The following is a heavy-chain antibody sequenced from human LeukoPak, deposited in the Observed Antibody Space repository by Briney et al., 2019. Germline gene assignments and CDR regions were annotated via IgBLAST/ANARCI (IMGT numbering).Heavy chain of an antibody. CDR3: ARCPVSDCWSGYYYYFDY. CDR1: GGSISSGDYY. V-gene: IGHV4-30-4*02. J-gene: IGHJ4*02. Sequence: SETLSLTCTVSGGSISSGDYYWSWIRQPPGKGLEWIGYIYYSGSTYCNPSLKSRVTISVDTSKNPFSLKLSSVTAADTAVYYCARCPVSDCWSGYYYYFDYWGQGTLVTVSS. D-gene: IGHD3-3*01. CDR2: IYYSGST.